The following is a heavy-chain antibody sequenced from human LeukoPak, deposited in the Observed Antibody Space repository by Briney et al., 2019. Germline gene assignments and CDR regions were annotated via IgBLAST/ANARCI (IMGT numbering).Heavy chain of an antibody. J-gene: IGHJ4*02. CDR1: GFTFSSYE. V-gene: IGHV3-66*01. D-gene: IGHD4-17*01. CDR2: IYSGGST. Sequence: GGSLRLSCAASGFTFSSYEMNWVRQAPGKGLEWVSVIYSGGSTYYADSVKGRFTISRDNSKNTLYLQMNSLRAEDTAVYYCARTDYGDRYYFDYWGQGTLVTVSS. CDR3: ARTDYGDRYYFDY.